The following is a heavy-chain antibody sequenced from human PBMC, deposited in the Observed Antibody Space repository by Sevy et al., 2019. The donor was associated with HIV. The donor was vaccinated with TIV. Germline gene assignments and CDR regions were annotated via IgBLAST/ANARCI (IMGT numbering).Heavy chain of an antibody. V-gene: IGHV3-23*01. J-gene: IGHJ6*03. D-gene: IGHD2-15*01. Sequence: GGSLRLSCAASGFTFSSYVMSWVRQAPGKGLEWVSAISGSGGSTYYADSVKGRFTISRDNSKNTLYLQMNSLRAEDTAVYYCAKPYCSGGSCFMTDYYYYMDVWGKGTTVTVSS. CDR2: ISGSGGST. CDR3: AKPYCSGGSCFMTDYYYYMDV. CDR1: GFTFSSYV.